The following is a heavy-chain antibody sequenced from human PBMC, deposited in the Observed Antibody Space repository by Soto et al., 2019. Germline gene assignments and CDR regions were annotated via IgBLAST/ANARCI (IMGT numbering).Heavy chain of an antibody. CDR3: ARGLVIRPYYYHGMDV. J-gene: IGHJ6*02. CDR2: ISSIGST. Sequence: QVQLQESGPGLVKPSQTLSLTCTVSGGSISSGDYFWSWILQSPGKGLEWIGYISSIGSTYYNPSLKSRVSVSRDTSQNQFSLKLSSVTTSDTAVYYCARGLVIRPYYYHGMDVWGQGTTVTVSS. V-gene: IGHV4-30-4*01. CDR1: GGSISSGDYF. D-gene: IGHD3-9*01.